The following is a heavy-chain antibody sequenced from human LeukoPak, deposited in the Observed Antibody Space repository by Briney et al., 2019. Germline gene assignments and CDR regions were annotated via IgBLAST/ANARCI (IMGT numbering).Heavy chain of an antibody. J-gene: IGHJ5*01. CDR2: IYHGSA. D-gene: IGHD6-19*01. V-gene: IGHV4-61*01. CDR1: DDSVSSSRYY. Sequence: SETLSLTCTVSDDSVSSSRYYWTWIRQPPGKGLEWIGYIYHGSATYNPSLESRVTLSMNTSKNQYSLKMTSVTAADTAVYYCAREGGRQWLVSGALDSWGQGTLVTVSS. CDR3: AREGGRQWLVSGALDS.